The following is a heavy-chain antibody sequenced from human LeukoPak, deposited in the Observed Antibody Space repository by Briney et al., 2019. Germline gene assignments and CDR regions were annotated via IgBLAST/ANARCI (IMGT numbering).Heavy chain of an antibody. CDR1: GFTFNTYG. V-gene: IGHV3-30*19. J-gene: IGHJ6*02. Sequence: PGGSLRLSCAASGFTFNTYGMHWVRQAPGQGLECVAFIPFEGTNKYHADSVKGRFTISRDNSKSTLYLQMNSLRADDTAVYYCARDTGMHSDYYYGMDVWGQGTTVTVSS. D-gene: IGHD1-14*01. CDR3: ARDTGMHSDYYYGMDV. CDR2: IPFEGTNK.